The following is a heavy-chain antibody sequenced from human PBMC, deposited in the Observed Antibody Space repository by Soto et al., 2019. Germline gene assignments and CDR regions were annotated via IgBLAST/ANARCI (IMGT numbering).Heavy chain of an antibody. CDR1: GFTFSSYG. Sequence: QVQLVESGGGVVQPGRSLRLSCAASGFTFSSYGMHWVRQAPGKGLEWVAVIWYDGSNKYYADSVKGRFTISRDNSKNMLYLQMNSLRAEDTAVYYCARDSNLRYSAIGDYWGQGTLVTVSS. CDR2: IWYDGSNK. CDR3: ARDSNLRYSAIGDY. V-gene: IGHV3-33*01. J-gene: IGHJ4*02. D-gene: IGHD3-9*01.